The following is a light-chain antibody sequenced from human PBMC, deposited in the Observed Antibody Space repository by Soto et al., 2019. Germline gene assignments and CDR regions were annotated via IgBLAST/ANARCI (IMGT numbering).Light chain of an antibody. V-gene: IGKV1-9*01. Sequence: DIPLTQSPSFLSASVGDRVAITCRASQDINTYLAWYQQKPGKAPKLLIYAASTLQSAAPSRFSGGGSGTEFTLTISSLQPEDFGTYYCQQLSVYPRTFGQGTKV. CDR3: QQLSVYPRT. CDR2: AAS. CDR1: QDINTY. J-gene: IGKJ1*01.